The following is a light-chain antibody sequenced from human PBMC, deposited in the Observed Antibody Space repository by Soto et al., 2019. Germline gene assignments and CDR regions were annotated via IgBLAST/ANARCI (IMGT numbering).Light chain of an antibody. Sequence: EIVMTQSPATLSVSPGERATLSCRASQSVSSNLAWYQQKPGQAPRLLIYGASTRATGIPARFSGSGSGTEFTLTISSLQSEDFVVYYCQQYNNWPRTFGQGTMVEIK. V-gene: IGKV3-15*01. CDR2: GAS. CDR3: QQYNNWPRT. CDR1: QSVSSN. J-gene: IGKJ1*01.